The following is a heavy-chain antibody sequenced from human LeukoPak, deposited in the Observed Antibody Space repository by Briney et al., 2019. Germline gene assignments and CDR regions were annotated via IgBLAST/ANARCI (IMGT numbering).Heavy chain of an antibody. CDR1: GFTFSSYE. CDR2: ISSSGSTI. V-gene: IGHV3-48*03. J-gene: IGHJ4*02. D-gene: IGHD5-24*01. CDR3: ARDGGPEMATINFDY. Sequence: GGSLRLSCAASGFTFSSYEMNWVRQAPGKGLEWVSYISSSGSTIYYADYVKGRFTISRDNAKNSLYLQMNSLRAEDTAVYYCARDGGPEMATINFDYWGQGTLVTVSS.